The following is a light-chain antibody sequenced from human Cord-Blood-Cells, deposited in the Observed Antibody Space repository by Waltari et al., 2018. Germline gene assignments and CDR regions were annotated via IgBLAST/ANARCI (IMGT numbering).Light chain of an antibody. CDR3: SSYAGSNNYV. J-gene: IGLJ1*01. CDR1: SSDVGGYNY. V-gene: IGLV2-8*01. Sequence: QAALTQPPSASGSPGQSVTIPCTATSSDVGGYNYFSWYQQHPGKAPKLMIYEVSQRPSGVPDRFSGSNSGNTASLTVSGLQAEDEADYYCSSYAGSNNYVFGTGTKVTVL. CDR2: EVS.